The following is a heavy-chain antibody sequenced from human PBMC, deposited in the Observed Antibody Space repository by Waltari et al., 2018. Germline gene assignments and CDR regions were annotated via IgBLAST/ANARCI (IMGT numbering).Heavy chain of an antibody. D-gene: IGHD1-1*01. V-gene: IGHV3-48*01. CDR3: AREYRYYFDY. J-gene: IGHJ4*02. CDR2: ISSSSSTI. Sequence: VQLVESGGGLVHPGWSLRLSCAASGFTFSRYSMHWVRQAPGKGLEWVSYISSSSSTIYYADSVKGRFTISRDNAKNSLYLQMNSLRAEDTAVYYCAREYRYYFDYWGQGTLVTVSS. CDR1: GFTFSRYS.